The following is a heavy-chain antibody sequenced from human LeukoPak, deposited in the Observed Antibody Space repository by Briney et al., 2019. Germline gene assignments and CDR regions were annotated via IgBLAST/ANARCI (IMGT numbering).Heavy chain of an antibody. CDR2: INHSGST. CDR3: ARRGIAARVPNFDC. J-gene: IGHJ4*02. V-gene: IGHV4-34*01. CDR1: GGSFSGYY. Sequence: SETLSLTCAVYGGSFSGYYWSWIREPPGKGLEWVGEINHSGSTNYNPSLKSRVTISVDTSKNQFSLKLSSVTAADTAVYYCARRGIAARVPNFDCWGQGTLVTVSS. D-gene: IGHD6-6*01.